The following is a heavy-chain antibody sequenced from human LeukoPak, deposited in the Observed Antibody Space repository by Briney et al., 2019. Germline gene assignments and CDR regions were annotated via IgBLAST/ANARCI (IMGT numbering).Heavy chain of an antibody. V-gene: IGHV4-39*01. CDR3: ASSYCSSTSCQFRLDY. Sequence: SETLSLTCTVSGGSISSSSYYRGWIRQPPGKGLEWIGSIYYSGSTYYNPSLKSRVTISVETSKNQFSLKLSSVTAADTAMYYCASSYCSSTSCQFRLDYWGQGTLVTVSS. J-gene: IGHJ4*02. D-gene: IGHD2-2*01. CDR1: GGSISSSSYY. CDR2: IYYSGST.